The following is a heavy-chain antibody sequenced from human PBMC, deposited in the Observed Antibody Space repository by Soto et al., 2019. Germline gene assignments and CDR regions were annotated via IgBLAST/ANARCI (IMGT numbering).Heavy chain of an antibody. Sequence: ASVKVSFKSSVYSFTVYRIGWLRQARRQGLEWMGSISCYNGKTKYAQKVQGRVTMTTDTSTSTAYMEVRSLRSDDTAVYYCARDAPPPELRFLEWHNYDYNGMDVWGQGTTVTVSS. V-gene: IGHV1-18*01. CDR1: VYSFTVYR. CDR3: ARDAPPPELRFLEWHNYDYNGMDV. CDR2: ISCYNGKT. J-gene: IGHJ6*02. D-gene: IGHD3-3*01.